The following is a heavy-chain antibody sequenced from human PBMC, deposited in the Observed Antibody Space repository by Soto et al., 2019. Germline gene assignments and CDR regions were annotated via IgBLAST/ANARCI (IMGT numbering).Heavy chain of an antibody. CDR2: IYYSGST. CDR1: GGSISSGGYY. CDR3: GRQASYCYSLDY. J-gene: IGHJ4*02. D-gene: IGHD2-15*01. Sequence: QVQLQESGPGLVKPSQTLSLTCTVSGGSISSGGYYWSWIRQHAGKGLEWIGYIYYSGSTYYNPSLNSRFIISVYTSKNQFSLKLSYVTAADTVVYYCGRQASYCYSLDYWRQGTLVIVSS. V-gene: IGHV4-31*03.